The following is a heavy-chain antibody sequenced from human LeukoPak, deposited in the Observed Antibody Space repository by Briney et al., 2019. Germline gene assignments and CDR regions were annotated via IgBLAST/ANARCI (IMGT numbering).Heavy chain of an antibody. CDR1: GYSFTTYW. Sequence: GESLKISCTTSGYSFTTYWIGWVRQVAGKDLEWMGIIYPGDSDTRYSLSFEGQVTISADKSTSTAYLQRSSLKASDTATYYCARHLSSTGGCCYVDYWGQGTLVTVSS. CDR2: IYPGDSDT. CDR3: ARHLSSTGGCCYVDY. V-gene: IGHV5-51*01. D-gene: IGHD2-2*01. J-gene: IGHJ4*02.